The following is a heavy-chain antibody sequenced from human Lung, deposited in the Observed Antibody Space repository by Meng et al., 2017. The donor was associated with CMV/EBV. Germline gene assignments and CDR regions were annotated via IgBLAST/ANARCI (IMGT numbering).Heavy chain of an antibody. J-gene: IGHJ4*02. V-gene: IGHV3-7*01. CDR3: ARDRGGPWPAFAY. Sequence: GGSLTLXXVASGFTLSNYWMSWVRQAPGKGLEWVANIKQDGSEKHYVDSVKGRSTISRDTAKNSLFLQMNSLRADDTALYYCARDRGGPWPAFAYWGQGTLVTVSS. D-gene: IGHD3-10*01. CDR2: IKQDGSEK. CDR1: GFTLSNYW.